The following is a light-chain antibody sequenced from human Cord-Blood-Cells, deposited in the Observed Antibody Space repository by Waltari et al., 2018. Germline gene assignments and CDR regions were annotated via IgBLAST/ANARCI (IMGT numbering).Light chain of an antibody. Sequence: DLVITQSPVSLVLSLGERAPHHCTSSQSVLYSSNNKNYLTWYQQKPGQPPKLLIYGASTLESGVPDRFSGSGSGTDFTLTISSLQAEDVTVYYCQQYYSTPYTFGQGTKLEIK. CDR3: QQYYSTPYT. V-gene: IGKV4-1*01. CDR2: GAS. CDR1: QSVLYSSNNKNY. J-gene: IGKJ2*01.